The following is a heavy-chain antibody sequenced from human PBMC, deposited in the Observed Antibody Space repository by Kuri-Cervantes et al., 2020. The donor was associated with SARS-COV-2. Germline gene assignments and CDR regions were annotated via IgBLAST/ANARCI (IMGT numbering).Heavy chain of an antibody. CDR1: GFTFSDYY. J-gene: IGHJ3*02. D-gene: IGHD3-10*01. Sequence: GGSLRLSCAASGFTFSDYYMSWIRQAPGKGLEWVSYISSSGSTIYYADSVKGQFTISRDNAKNSLYLQMNSLRAEDTAVYYCARDSITMVQGVTSDAFDIWGQGTMVT. V-gene: IGHV3-11*01. CDR2: ISSSGSTI. CDR3: ARDSITMVQGVTSDAFDI.